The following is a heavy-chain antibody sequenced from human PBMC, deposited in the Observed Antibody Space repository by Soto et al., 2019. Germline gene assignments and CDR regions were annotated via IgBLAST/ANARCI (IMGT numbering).Heavy chain of an antibody. Sequence: SXGSLRLSCSAAGFTFSSYDMHWVRQATGRGLEWVSAIGTAGDPYYPGSVKGRFTISRENAKNSLYLQMNSLRAGDTAVYYCARGHYYGSGGPEMKDAFDIWGQGTMVTVSS. J-gene: IGHJ3*02. CDR1: GFTFSSYD. V-gene: IGHV3-13*05. CDR2: IGTAGDP. D-gene: IGHD3-10*01. CDR3: ARGHYYGSGGPEMKDAFDI.